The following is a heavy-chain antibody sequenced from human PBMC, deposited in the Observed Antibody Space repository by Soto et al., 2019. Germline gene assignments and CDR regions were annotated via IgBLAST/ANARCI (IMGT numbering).Heavy chain of an antibody. D-gene: IGHD2-21*01. CDR3: MRAIISGNA. V-gene: IGHV3-7*01. J-gene: IGHJ1*01. CDR1: GFTFSTSW. Sequence: GGSLRLSCAASGFTFSTSWMSWVRQAPGKGLEGVANIKQDGSDKYYVDSVKGRVTISRDNAENTLYLQMNSLRVEDTAVYHCMRAIISGNAWGQGTVVTISS. CDR2: IKQDGSDK.